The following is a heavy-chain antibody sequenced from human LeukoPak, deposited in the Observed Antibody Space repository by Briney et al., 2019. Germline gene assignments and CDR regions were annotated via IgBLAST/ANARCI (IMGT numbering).Heavy chain of an antibody. J-gene: IGHJ4*02. V-gene: IGHV1-18*01. Sequence: GASVKVSCKASGYTFTSFGITWVRQAPGQGLEWMGWISVYNGKTNYAQKLQGRVTMTTDTSTSIAYMELRSLRSDDTAVYYCARGGPGVGWYVYWGQGTLVTVSS. CDR2: ISVYNGKT. CDR3: ARGGPGVGWYVY. CDR1: GYTFTSFG. D-gene: IGHD6-19*01.